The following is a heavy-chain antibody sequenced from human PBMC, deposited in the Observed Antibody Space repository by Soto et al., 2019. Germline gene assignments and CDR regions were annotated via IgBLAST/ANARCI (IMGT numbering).Heavy chain of an antibody. J-gene: IGHJ4*02. CDR3: ARVKPRTYYYDTGGDY. V-gene: IGHV4-34*01. D-gene: IGHD3-22*01. CDR1: GGSFSGYY. Sequence: LSLTCAVYGGSFSGYYWSWIRQPPGKGLEWIGEIDHSGSTNYNPSLKSRVTISVDTSKNQFSLKLSSVTAADTAVYYCARVKPRTYYYDTGGDYWGQGTLVTV. CDR2: IDHSGST.